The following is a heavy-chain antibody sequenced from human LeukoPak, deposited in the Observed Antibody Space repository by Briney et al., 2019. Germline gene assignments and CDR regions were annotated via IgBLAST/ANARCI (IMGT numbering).Heavy chain of an antibody. D-gene: IGHD5-12*01. CDR2: IYYSGST. J-gene: IGHJ4*02. V-gene: IGHV4-59*01. CDR1: GGSISSYY. Sequence: PSETLSLTCTVSGGSISSYYWSWIRQPPGKGLEWIGYIYYSGSTNYNPSLKSRVTISVDTSKNQFSLKLSSVTAADTAVYYCARECSGYVPYFDYWGQGTLVTVSS. CDR3: ARECSGYVPYFDY.